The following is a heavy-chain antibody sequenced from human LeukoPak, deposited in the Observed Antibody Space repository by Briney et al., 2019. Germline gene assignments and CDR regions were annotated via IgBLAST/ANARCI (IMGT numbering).Heavy chain of an antibody. CDR2: IWHGGSSQ. CDR1: GFTFSSHG. J-gene: IGHJ3*02. Sequence: PGRSLRLSCVASGFTFSSHGMHWVRQAPGKGLEWVAVIWHGGSSQDYADSAKGRFIVSRDNSKNTMDLQMNSLRAEDTAVYYCARERSDGSGFQDAFDIWGQGTMVTVSS. V-gene: IGHV3-33*01. CDR3: ARERSDGSGFQDAFDI. D-gene: IGHD3-22*01.